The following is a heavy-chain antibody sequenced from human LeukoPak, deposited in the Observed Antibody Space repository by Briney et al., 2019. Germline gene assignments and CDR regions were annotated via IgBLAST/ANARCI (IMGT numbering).Heavy chain of an antibody. CDR2: IRSKANSYAT. Sequence: GGSLKLSCAASGFTFSGSAMHWVRQASGKGLEWIGRIRSKANSYATAYDASVKGRFTISRDDSKNTAYLQMNSLKTEDTAVYYCARDPGIAAADRASGRVDYWGQGTLVTVSS. D-gene: IGHD6-13*01. CDR3: ARDPGIAAADRASGRVDY. CDR1: GFTFSGSA. V-gene: IGHV3-73*01. J-gene: IGHJ4*02.